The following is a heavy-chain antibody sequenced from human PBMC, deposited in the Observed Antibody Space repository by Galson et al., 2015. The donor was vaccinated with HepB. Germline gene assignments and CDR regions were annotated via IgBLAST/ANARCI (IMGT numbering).Heavy chain of an antibody. CDR2: TYYRSKWYN. D-gene: IGHD3-10*01. V-gene: IGHV6-1*01. Sequence: CSITGDSVSSDSAACHWIRQSPPRGLEWLGRTYYRSKWYNDYAVSVKSRMTINSDTSKNQFALQVNSVTPEDAVIYYCTRGHLGGEGFGIWGPGTMVIVSS. J-gene: IGHJ3*02. CDR3: TRGHLGGEGFGI. CDR1: GDSVSSDSAA.